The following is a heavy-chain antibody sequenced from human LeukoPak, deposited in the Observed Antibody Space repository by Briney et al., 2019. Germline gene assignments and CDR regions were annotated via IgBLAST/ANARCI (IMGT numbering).Heavy chain of an antibody. CDR3: ARETEEYDFGSGVYLDYFDY. D-gene: IGHD2/OR15-2a*01. CDR2: ISSSSSYI. Sequence: GGSLRLSCAASGFTFSSYTMNWVRQAPGKGLEWVSSISSSSSYIYNADSVKGRFAISRDNAKNSLFLQMNSLRAEDAAVYYCARETEEYDFGSGVYLDYFDYWGQGTQVTVSS. CDR1: GFTFSSYT. V-gene: IGHV3-21*01. J-gene: IGHJ4*02.